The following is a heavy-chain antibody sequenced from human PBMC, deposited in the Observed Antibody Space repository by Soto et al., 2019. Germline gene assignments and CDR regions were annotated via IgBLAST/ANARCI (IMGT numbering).Heavy chain of an antibody. Sequence: QVQLVQSGAEVKKPGASVKVSCKASGYTFTGYYMHWVRQAPGQGLEWMGWINPNSGGTNYAQKFQGWVTMTRDTSISTAYMELSRMRSDDTAVYYCAREHPERAVETFDYWGQGTLVTVSS. CDR1: GYTFTGYY. J-gene: IGHJ4*02. V-gene: IGHV1-2*04. CDR3: AREHPERAVETFDY. CDR2: INPNSGGT.